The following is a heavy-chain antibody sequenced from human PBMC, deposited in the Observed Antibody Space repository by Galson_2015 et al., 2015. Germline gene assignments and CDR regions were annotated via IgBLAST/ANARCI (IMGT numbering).Heavy chain of an antibody. Sequence: SLRLSCAASGFTFSSYWMSWVRQAPGKGLEWVANIKQDGSEKYYVDSVKGRFTISRDNAKNSLYLQMNSLRAEDTAVYYCARDRARLLRFGLGYYYYYMDVWGKGTTVTVSS. CDR3: ARDRARLLRFGLGYYYYYMDV. J-gene: IGHJ6*03. CDR2: IKQDGSEK. CDR1: GFTFSSYW. D-gene: IGHD3-10*01. V-gene: IGHV3-7*01.